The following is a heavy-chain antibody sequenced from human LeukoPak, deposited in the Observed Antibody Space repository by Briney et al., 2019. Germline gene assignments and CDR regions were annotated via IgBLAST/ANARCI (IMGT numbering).Heavy chain of an antibody. V-gene: IGHV4-59*11. CDR1: GGSISSHY. CDR2: IYYSGST. D-gene: IGHD3-16*01. CDR3: ARAPADGGHDAFDI. J-gene: IGHJ3*02. Sequence: SETLSLTCTVSGGSISSHYWSWIRQPPGKGLEWIGYIYYSGSTNYNPSLKSRVTISVDTSKNQFSLKLSSVTAADTAVYYCARAPADGGHDAFDIWGQGTMVTVSS.